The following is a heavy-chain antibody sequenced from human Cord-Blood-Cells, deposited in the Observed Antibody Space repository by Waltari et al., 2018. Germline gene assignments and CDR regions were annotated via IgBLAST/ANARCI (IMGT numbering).Heavy chain of an antibody. CDR2: FDPEDGET. CDR3: AGTGYGSGSYPFDY. V-gene: IGHV1-24*01. Sequence: APGKGLEWMGGFDPEDGETIYAQKFQGRVTMTEDTSTDTAYMELSSLRSEDTAVYYCAGTGYGSGSYPFDYWGQGTLVTVSS. J-gene: IGHJ4*02. D-gene: IGHD3-10*01.